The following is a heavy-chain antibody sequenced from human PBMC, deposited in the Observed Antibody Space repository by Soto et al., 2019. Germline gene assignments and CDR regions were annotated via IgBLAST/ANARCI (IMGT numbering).Heavy chain of an antibody. D-gene: IGHD4-17*01. V-gene: IGHV3-23*01. J-gene: IGHJ4*02. CDR1: GFTFSSYA. Sequence: GSLRLSCAASGFTFSSYAMSWVRQAPGKGLEWVSAISGSGGSTYYADSVKGRFTISRDNSKNTLYLQMNSLRAEDTAVYYCAKDPGDYEGYDYWGQGTLVTVSS. CDR2: ISGSGGST. CDR3: AKDPGDYEGYDY.